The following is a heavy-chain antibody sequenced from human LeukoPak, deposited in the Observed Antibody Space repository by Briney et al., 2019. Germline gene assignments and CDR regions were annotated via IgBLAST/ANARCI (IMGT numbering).Heavy chain of an antibody. V-gene: IGHV3-30*04. Sequence: TGGSLRLSCAASAFTFSSYAMHWVRQAPGKGLEWVAVISYDGSHRYYADSVKGRFTISRDNSKNTLYLQMNSLRAEDTAMYYCAKDFSGIYYWYFDLWGRGTLVTVSS. CDR2: ISYDGSHR. J-gene: IGHJ2*01. CDR1: AFTFSSYA. CDR3: AKDFSGIYYWYFDL. D-gene: IGHD1-26*01.